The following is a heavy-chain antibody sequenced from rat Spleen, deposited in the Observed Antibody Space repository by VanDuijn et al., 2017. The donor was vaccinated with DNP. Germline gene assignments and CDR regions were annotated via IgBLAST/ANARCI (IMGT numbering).Heavy chain of an antibody. J-gene: IGHJ1*01. V-gene: IGHV5-22*01. CDR2: ISYEGSST. CDR1: GFTFSDYY. Sequence: EVQLVESGGGLVQPGRSLKLSCAASGFTFSDYYMAWVRQAPKKGLEWVASISYEGSSTYYGDTVKGRFTISRDNAKSTLYLQMNSLRSEDTATYYCARLSIELRWYFDFWGPGTMVTVSS. D-gene: IGHD1-11*01. CDR3: ARLSIELRWYFDF.